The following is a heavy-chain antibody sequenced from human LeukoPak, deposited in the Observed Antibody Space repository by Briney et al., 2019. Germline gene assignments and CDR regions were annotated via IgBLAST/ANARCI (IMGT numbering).Heavy chain of an antibody. D-gene: IGHD5-12*01. CDR1: GFTFSDYY. V-gene: IGHV3-69-1*01. CDR3: ARDRLPRGYSGYDTDY. J-gene: IGHJ4*02. Sequence: GGSLRLSCAASGFTFSDYYMNWVRQAPGKGLGWVSSISSSSTIYYADSVKGRFTISRDNAKNSLYLQMNSLRAEDTAVYYCARDRLPRGYSGYDTDYWGQGTLVTVSS. CDR2: ISSSSTI.